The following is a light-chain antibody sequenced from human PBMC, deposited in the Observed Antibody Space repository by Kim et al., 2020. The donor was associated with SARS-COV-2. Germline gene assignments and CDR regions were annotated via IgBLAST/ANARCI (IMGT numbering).Light chain of an antibody. Sequence: GKTARITCGGNNIGSNSVHWYQQKPGQAPVLVIYYDSDRPSGIPERFSGSNSGNTATLTISRVEAGDEADYYCQVWDSSSDHPHVVFGGGTQLTVL. CDR3: QVWDSSSDHPHVV. V-gene: IGLV3-21*04. J-gene: IGLJ2*01. CDR2: YDS. CDR1: NIGSNS.